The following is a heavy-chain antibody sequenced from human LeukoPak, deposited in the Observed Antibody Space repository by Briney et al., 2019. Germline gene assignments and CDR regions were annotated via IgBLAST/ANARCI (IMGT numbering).Heavy chain of an antibody. V-gene: IGHV4-34*01. D-gene: IGHD5-24*01. CDR3: ARRGEMATVDY. CDR2: INHSGST. Sequence: PSETLSLTCAVYGGSFSGYYWSWIRQPPGKGLEWIGEINHSGSTNYNPSLKSRVTISVDTSKNQFSLKLSSVTAADTAVYYCARRGEMATVDYWGQGTLVTVSS. J-gene: IGHJ4*02. CDR1: GGSFSGYY.